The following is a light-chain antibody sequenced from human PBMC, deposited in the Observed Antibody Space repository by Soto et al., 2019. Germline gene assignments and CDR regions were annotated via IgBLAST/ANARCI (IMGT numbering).Light chain of an antibody. V-gene: IGLV2-14*01. CDR1: SSDVGAYHF. Sequence: QSALTQPASVSGSPGQSITISCTGSSSDVGAYHFVSWYQHHPGKAPKLILYEVTARPSGVSSRFSGSKSGNTASLTISGLQADDEANYYCSSYTRSNTTYVFGHGTKVT. J-gene: IGLJ1*01. CDR3: SSYTRSNTTYV. CDR2: EVT.